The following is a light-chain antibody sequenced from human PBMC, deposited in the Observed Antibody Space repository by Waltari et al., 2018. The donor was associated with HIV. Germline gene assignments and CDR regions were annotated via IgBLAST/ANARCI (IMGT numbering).Light chain of an antibody. Sequence: SYELTQPPSVSVSPGQTASITCSGDKLDDKYAYWYQQKPGQAPVLIIYQDTKRPSGFPELFSGANSGNTATLTISGTQAMDEADYYCQAWDTRNVVFGGGTKLTVL. CDR2: QDT. V-gene: IGLV3-1*01. J-gene: IGLJ2*01. CDR1: KLDDKY. CDR3: QAWDTRNVV.